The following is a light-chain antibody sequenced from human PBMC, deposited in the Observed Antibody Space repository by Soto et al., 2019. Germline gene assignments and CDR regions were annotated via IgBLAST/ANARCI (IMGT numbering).Light chain of an antibody. CDR3: QQYGSSRPFT. CDR2: GAS. J-gene: IGKJ4*01. V-gene: IGKV3-20*01. Sequence: EIVLTQSPGTLSLSPGERATLSCRASQSVSSSYLAWYQQKPGQAPRLLIYGASSRATGIPDRFSGSGSGTEFTLTISRLEPEDFAVYYCQQYGSSRPFTFGGGTKVEIK. CDR1: QSVSSSY.